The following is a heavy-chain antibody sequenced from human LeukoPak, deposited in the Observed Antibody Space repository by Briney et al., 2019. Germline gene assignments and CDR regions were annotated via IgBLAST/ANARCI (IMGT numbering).Heavy chain of an antibody. CDR2: IRYDGSNK. J-gene: IGHJ4*02. Sequence: PGGSLRLSCAASGFTFSSYGMHWVRQAPGKGLEWVAFIRYDGSNKYYADSVKGRFTISRDNSKNTLYLQMNSLRAEDTAVYYCAKDRDPYCTNGVCYFRFDYWGQGTLVTVSS. V-gene: IGHV3-30*02. D-gene: IGHD2-8*01. CDR1: GFTFSSYG. CDR3: AKDRDPYCTNGVCYFRFDY.